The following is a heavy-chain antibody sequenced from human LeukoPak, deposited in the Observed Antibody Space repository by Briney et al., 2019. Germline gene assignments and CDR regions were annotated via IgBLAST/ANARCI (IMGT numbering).Heavy chain of an antibody. CDR3: ASPDSSGNDAFDI. Sequence: PGGSLRLSCAASGFTVTSNYMSWVRQAPGKGLEWVSVIYSGGSTYYADSVKGRFTISRDNSKNTLYLQMNSLRAEDTAVYYCASPDSSGNDAFDIWGQGTMVTVSS. V-gene: IGHV3-66*01. CDR1: GFTVTSNY. J-gene: IGHJ3*02. D-gene: IGHD3-22*01. CDR2: IYSGGST.